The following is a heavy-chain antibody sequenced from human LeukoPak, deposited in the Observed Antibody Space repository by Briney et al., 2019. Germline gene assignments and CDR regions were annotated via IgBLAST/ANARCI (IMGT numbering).Heavy chain of an antibody. CDR2: IYYSGST. D-gene: IGHD1-26*01. CDR3: AGNKVVGATGFGTELGSFDI. J-gene: IGHJ3*02. Sequence: SETLSLTCSVSGGSISSNTYYWGWIRQPPGKGLEWIGSIYYSGSTYYNPSLKSRVTISIDTSKNQFSLTLNSVTAADTAVYYCAGNKVVGATGFGTELGSFDIWGQGTKV. V-gene: IGHV4-39*07. CDR1: GGSISSNTYY.